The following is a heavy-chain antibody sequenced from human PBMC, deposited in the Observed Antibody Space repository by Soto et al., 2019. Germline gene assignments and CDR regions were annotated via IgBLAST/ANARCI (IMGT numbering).Heavy chain of an antibody. J-gene: IGHJ4*02. CDR1: GFPFSHYA. D-gene: IGHD6-19*01. Sequence: GGSLRLSCTASGFPFSHYAMNWVRQGPGTRLEWVADISGSGDSARYADSVRGRFTISRDNSRDTLYLQMYSLRVDDTAVYYCGKERRGSGWSVCNFWGQGALVTVSS. CDR3: GKERRGSGWSVCNF. CDR2: ISGSGDSA. V-gene: IGHV3-23*01.